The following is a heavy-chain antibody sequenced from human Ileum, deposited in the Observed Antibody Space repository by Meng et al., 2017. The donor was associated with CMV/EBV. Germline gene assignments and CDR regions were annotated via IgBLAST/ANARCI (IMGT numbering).Heavy chain of an antibody. J-gene: IGHJ2*01. V-gene: IGHV1-3*01. D-gene: IGHD4-23*01. Sequence: CKASGHPFTNYSMHWVRPAPGQRLEWMELVHAGTDNSRYSQNFQGRVTITRDTSATTVFIELTSLTSEDTAVYYCASERWGSGYLDLWGRGSLVTVSS. CDR2: VHAGTDNS. CDR3: ASERWGSGYLDL. CDR1: GHPFTNYS.